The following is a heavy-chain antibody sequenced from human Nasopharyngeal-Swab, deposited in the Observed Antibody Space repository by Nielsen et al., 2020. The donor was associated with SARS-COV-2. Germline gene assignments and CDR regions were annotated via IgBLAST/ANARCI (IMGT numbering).Heavy chain of an antibody. CDR3: ARGATTLTNWYFDL. CDR2: IQSDGSDI. CDR1: GFTFSGYT. D-gene: IGHD1-14*01. V-gene: IGHV3-74*01. Sequence: GGSLRLSCAASGFTFSGYTMHLVRQAPWTGLVWVSRIQSDGSDINYVDSVKGRFTISRDNAKNTLYLQMESLRVEDTAVYYCARGATTLTNWYFDLWGRGTLVRVSS. J-gene: IGHJ2*01.